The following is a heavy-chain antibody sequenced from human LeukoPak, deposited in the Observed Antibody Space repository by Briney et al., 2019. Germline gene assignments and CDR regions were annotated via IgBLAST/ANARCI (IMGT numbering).Heavy chain of an antibody. CDR3: ARWTVDPPSKVVSYGMDV. V-gene: IGHV4-61*02. J-gene: IGHJ6*02. D-gene: IGHD2-2*01. CDR1: GGSICSGSYY. CDR2: IYTSGST. Sequence: PSETLSLTCTVSGGSICSGSYYWSWIRQPAGKGLEWIGRIYTSGSTNYNPSLKSRVTISVDTSKNQFSLKLSSVTAADTAVYYCARWTVDPPSKVVSYGMDVWGQGTTVTVSS.